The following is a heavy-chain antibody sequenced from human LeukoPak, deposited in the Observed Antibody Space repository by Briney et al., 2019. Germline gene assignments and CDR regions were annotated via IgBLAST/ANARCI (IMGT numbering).Heavy chain of an antibody. CDR3: ATAKLGGNSYFDY. D-gene: IGHD4-23*01. Sequence: GASLKDSCKESGYTFTIYFIRWVRQAPGQGLEWRGIINHSVGSTNYPQKFQGRFTMTRDTSTSTVYMELSSLRSEDSAVYDCATAKLGGNSYFDYWGQGTLVTVSS. J-gene: IGHJ4*02. CDR1: GYTFTIYF. CDR2: INHSVGST. V-gene: IGHV1-46*01.